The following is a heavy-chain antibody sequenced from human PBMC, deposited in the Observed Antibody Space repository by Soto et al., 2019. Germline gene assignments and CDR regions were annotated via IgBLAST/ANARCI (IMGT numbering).Heavy chain of an antibody. J-gene: IGHJ6*02. CDR2: MNPNSGNT. Sequence: ASVKVSCKASGYTFTSYDINWVRQATGQGLEWMGWMNPNSGNTGYAQKFQGRVTMTRNTSISTAYMELSSLRSEDTAVYYCAGTTVVTPDYYYGMDGWGQGTTVTVSS. CDR1: GYTFTSYD. CDR3: AGTTVVTPDYYYGMDG. V-gene: IGHV1-8*01. D-gene: IGHD4-17*01.